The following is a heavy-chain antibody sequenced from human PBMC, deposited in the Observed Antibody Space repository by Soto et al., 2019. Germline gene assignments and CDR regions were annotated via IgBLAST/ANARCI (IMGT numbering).Heavy chain of an antibody. CDR3: ARTPDSSGYYYSLGWAWVGVYFDY. CDR2: ISAYNGNT. V-gene: IGHV1-18*01. CDR1: GYTFTSYG. Sequence: WASVKVSCKASGYTFTSYGISWVRQAPGQGLEWMGWISAYNGNTNYAQKLQGRVTMTTDTSTSTAYMELRSLRSDDTAVYYCARTPDSSGYYYSLGWAWVGVYFDYWGQGTLVTVSS. D-gene: IGHD3-22*01. J-gene: IGHJ4*02.